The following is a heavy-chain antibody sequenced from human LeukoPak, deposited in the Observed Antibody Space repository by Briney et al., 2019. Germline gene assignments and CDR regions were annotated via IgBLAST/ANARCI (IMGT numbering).Heavy chain of an antibody. CDR2: IIPIFGTA. CDR1: GGTFSSYA. D-gene: IGHD5-18*01. CDR3: ARCGYSYGYWYYYYMDV. Sequence: ASVKVSCKASGGTFSSYAISWVRQAPGQGLEWMGGIIPIFGTANYAQKFQGRVTITTDESTSTAYKELSSLRSEDTAVYYCARCGYSYGYWYYYYMDVWGKGTTVTVSS. J-gene: IGHJ6*03. V-gene: IGHV1-69*05.